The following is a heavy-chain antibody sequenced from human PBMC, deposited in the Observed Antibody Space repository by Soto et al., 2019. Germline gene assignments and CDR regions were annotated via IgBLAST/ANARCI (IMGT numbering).Heavy chain of an antibody. CDR1: GFTFSSYC. D-gene: IGHD3-3*01. V-gene: IGHV3-30*04. CDR2: ISPDGRSS. J-gene: IGHJ4*02. Sequence: GGSLRLSCAASGFTFSSYCMHWVRQAPGKGPEWMAVISPDGRSSYYPDSVRGRFSISRDNSKNMVYLQMNSLRAEDTAVYYCARGRGPGDFWSGYFDYWGQGTLVTVSS. CDR3: ARGRGPGDFWSGYFDY.